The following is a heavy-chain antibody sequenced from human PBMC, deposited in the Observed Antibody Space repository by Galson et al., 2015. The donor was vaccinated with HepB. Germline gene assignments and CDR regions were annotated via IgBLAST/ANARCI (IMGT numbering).Heavy chain of an antibody. D-gene: IGHD6-13*01. Sequence: CAASGFTFSTYALHWVRQAPGKGLEWVAVIWRDGNNKYYGDSVKGRFTISRDNSRNTLYLQINSLRAQDTAVYFCATSIVAAGVVDYWGQGTLITASS. CDR2: IWRDGNNK. J-gene: IGHJ4*02. CDR3: ATSIVAAGVVDY. V-gene: IGHV3-33*08. CDR1: GFTFSTYA.